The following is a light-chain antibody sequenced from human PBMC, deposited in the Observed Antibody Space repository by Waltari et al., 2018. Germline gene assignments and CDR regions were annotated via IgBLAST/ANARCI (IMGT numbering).Light chain of an antibody. V-gene: IGLV2-8*01. CDR3: ISYAGNNKYV. J-gene: IGLJ1*01. Sequence: QSALTQPPSASGSPGQSVTISCTGTSSDVGAYNYVSWYQQYPDKAPKLMIYEVTQRPSGVPDRFSGSKSGNTASLTVSGLQAEDEADYYCISYAGNNKYVLGAGTKVTVL. CDR1: SSDVGAYNY. CDR2: EVT.